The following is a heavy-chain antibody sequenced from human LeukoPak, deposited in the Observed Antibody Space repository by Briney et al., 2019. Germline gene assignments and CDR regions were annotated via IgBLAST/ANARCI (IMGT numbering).Heavy chain of an antibody. CDR3: AKDFTPDCIWDIDY. J-gene: IGHJ4*02. Sequence: PGGSLRLSCVASGFTFSKYTMSWVRQAPGKGLEWVSGIYGGGSGSTFYAESVKGRFTISRDNSKNTLYLQMNSLRDEDTAIYYCAKDFTPDCIWDIDYWGRGTLITVSS. D-gene: IGHD3/OR15-3a*01. CDR1: GFTFSKYT. V-gene: IGHV3-23*01. CDR2: IYGGGSGST.